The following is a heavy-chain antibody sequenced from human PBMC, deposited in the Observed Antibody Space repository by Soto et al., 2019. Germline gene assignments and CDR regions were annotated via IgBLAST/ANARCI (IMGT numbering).Heavy chain of an antibody. CDR3: AKDVTMVRGVVYYFDY. V-gene: IGHV3-23*01. Sequence: VGSLRLSCAASGFTFSSYAMSWVRQAPGKGLEWVSAISGSGGSTYYADSVKGRFTISRDNSKNTLYLQMNSLRAEDTAVYYCAKDVTMVRGVVYYFDYWGQGTLVTVSS. D-gene: IGHD3-10*01. J-gene: IGHJ4*02. CDR2: ISGSGGST. CDR1: GFTFSSYA.